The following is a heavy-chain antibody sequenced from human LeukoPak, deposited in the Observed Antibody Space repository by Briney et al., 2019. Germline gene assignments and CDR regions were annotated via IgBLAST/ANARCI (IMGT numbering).Heavy chain of an antibody. V-gene: IGHV4-30-2*01. Sequence: SETLSLTCTVSGGSISSGGYYWSWIRQPPGKGPEWIGYIYHSGSTYYNPSLKSRVTISVDRSKNQFSLKLSSVTAADTAVYYCARIAAAGYFDYWGQGTLVTVSS. D-gene: IGHD6-13*01. CDR3: ARIAAAGYFDY. CDR2: IYHSGST. CDR1: GGSISSGGYY. J-gene: IGHJ4*02.